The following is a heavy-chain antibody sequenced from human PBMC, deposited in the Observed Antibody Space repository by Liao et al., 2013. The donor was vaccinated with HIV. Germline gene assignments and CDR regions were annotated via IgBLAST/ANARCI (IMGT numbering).Heavy chain of an antibody. CDR3: AARYCSSSSCSHWYFDL. J-gene: IGHJ2*01. V-gene: IGHV4-61*02. CDR2: ISTSGST. Sequence: QVQLQESGPGLVKPSQTLSLTCTVSGGSISNGNYYWSWIRQPAGKGLEWIGRISTSGSTNYNPSLKSRVTILVDTSKNQFSLKLSSVTAADTAVYYCAARYCSSSSCSHWYFDLWGRGTLVSVSS. CDR1: GGSISNGNYY. D-gene: IGHD2-2*01.